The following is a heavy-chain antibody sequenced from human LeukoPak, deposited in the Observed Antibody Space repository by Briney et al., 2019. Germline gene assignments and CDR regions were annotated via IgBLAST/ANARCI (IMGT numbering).Heavy chain of an antibody. Sequence: GGSLRLSCAASGFTFSAYPMSWVRQAPGKGLEWVANIKQDGSEKYYVGSVKGRFTISRENAKNSLYLQMNSLRAEDTAVYYCARDPGPRVPPGSYSDYWGQGTLVTVSS. CDR3: ARDPGPRVPPGSYSDY. J-gene: IGHJ4*02. D-gene: IGHD1-26*01. V-gene: IGHV3-7*01. CDR2: IKQDGSEK. CDR1: GFTFSAYP.